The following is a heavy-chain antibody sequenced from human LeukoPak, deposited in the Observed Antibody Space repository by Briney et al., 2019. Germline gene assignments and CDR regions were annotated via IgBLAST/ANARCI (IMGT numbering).Heavy chain of an antibody. CDR1: GFTFSSYS. J-gene: IGHJ3*02. CDR2: ISSSSSYI. V-gene: IGHV3-21*01. Sequence: GGSLRLSCAASGFTFSSYSMNWVRQAPGKGLEWVSSISSSSSYIYYADSVKGRFTISRDNAKNPLYLQMNSLRAEDTAVYYCARALLLWFGEPRSGAFDIWGQGTMVTVSS. D-gene: IGHD3-10*01. CDR3: ARALLLWFGEPRSGAFDI.